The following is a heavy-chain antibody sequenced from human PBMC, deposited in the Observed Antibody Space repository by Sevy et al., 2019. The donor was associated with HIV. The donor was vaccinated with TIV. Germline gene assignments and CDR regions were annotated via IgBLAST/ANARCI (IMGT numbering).Heavy chain of an antibody. V-gene: IGHV1-18*01. CDR1: GYTFTSYG. CDR3: AGGGYSYGYSILYYFDY. J-gene: IGHJ4*02. CDR2: ISAYNGNT. Sequence: ASVKVSCKASGYTFTSYGISWVRQAPGQGLEWMGWISAYNGNTNYAQKLQGRVTMTTDTSTSTAYMELRSLRSDDTAVYYCAGGGYSYGYSILYYFDYWGQGTLVTVSS. D-gene: IGHD5-18*01.